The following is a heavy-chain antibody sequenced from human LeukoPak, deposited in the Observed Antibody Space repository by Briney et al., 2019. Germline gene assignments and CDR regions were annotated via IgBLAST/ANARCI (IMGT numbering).Heavy chain of an antibody. Sequence: GGSLRLSCAASGFTVSSNYMSWVRQAPGKGLEWDSVIYSGGSTYYADSVKGRFTISRDNSKNTLYLQMNSLRAEDTAVYYCARDRRGIAAAGTYYYYYMDVWGKGTTVTVSS. CDR1: GFTVSSNY. J-gene: IGHJ6*03. D-gene: IGHD6-13*01. CDR3: ARDRRGIAAAGTYYYYYMDV. V-gene: IGHV3-53*01. CDR2: IYSGGST.